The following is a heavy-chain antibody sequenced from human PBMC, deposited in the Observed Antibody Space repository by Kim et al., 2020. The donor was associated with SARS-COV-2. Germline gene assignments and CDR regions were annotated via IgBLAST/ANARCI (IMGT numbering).Heavy chain of an antibody. D-gene: IGHD6-19*01. V-gene: IGHV3-49*03. CDR2: IRSKAYGGTP. CDR3: SRHGPETNGWLYYDY. J-gene: IGHJ4*02. CDR1: GFMFNDYA. Sequence: GGSLRLSCSASGFMFNDYAINWFRQAPGKGLEWVGFIRSKAYGGTPDYAASVRGRFSISRDDSKAIAYLQMNSLKIEDTAVYYCSRHGPETNGWLYYDYWGQGTQVTVSS.